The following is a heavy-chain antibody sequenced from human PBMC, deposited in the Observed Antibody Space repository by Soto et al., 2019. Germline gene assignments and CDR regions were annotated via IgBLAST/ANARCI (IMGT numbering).Heavy chain of an antibody. CDR3: ARHVYYALWTKNY. D-gene: IGHD3-3*01. V-gene: IGHV5-51*01. Sequence: GESLKISCKGSGYNFANYWIGWLRQIPVKGLEWMGISYPGNSDTRYSPSFQGQVTISADTSISTAYLEWSSLKASDTAIYYCARHVYYALWTKNYWCQGTLVTVSS. CDR2: SYPGNSDT. J-gene: IGHJ4*02. CDR1: GYNFANYW.